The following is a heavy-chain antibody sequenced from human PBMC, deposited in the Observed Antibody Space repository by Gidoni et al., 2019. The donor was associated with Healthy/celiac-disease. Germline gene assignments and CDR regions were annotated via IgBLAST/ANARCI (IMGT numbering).Heavy chain of an antibody. CDR2: IYYSGST. CDR3: ARAPYGSGSYWFDY. J-gene: IGHJ4*02. V-gene: IGHV4-39*07. D-gene: IGHD3-10*01. CDR1: GGSISSSSYY. Sequence: QLQLQESGPGLVKPSETLSLTCTVSGGSISSSSYYWGWIRQPPGKGLEWIGSIYYSGSTYYNPSLKSRVTISVDTSKNQFSLKLSSVPAADTSVYYCARAPYGSGSYWFDYWGQGTLVTVSS.